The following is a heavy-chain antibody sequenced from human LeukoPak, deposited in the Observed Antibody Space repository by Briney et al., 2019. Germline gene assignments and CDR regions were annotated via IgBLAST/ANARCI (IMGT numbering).Heavy chain of an antibody. Sequence: PSETLSLTCTVSGGSISSSSYYWGWIRQPPGKGLEWIGSIYYSGSTYYNPSLKSRVTISVDTSKNQFSLKLSSVTAADTAVYYCARTFPRYYYDSSGYYIDYWGQGTLVTVSS. CDR3: ARTFPRYYYDSSGYYIDY. CDR1: GGSISSSSYY. J-gene: IGHJ4*02. D-gene: IGHD3-22*01. V-gene: IGHV4-39*07. CDR2: IYYSGST.